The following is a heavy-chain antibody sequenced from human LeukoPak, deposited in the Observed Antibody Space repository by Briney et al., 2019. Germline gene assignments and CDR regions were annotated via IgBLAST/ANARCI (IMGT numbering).Heavy chain of an antibody. CDR3: ATGYDSSGYYYIVHRRFDI. V-gene: IGHV1-24*01. D-gene: IGHD3-22*01. J-gene: IGHJ3*02. Sequence: ASVKVSCKVSGYTLTELSMHRVRQAPGKGPEWMGGFDPEDGETIYAQKFQGRVTMTEDTSTDTAYMELSSLRSEDTAVYYCATGYDSSGYYYIVHRRFDIWGQGTMVTVSS. CDR1: GYTLTELS. CDR2: FDPEDGET.